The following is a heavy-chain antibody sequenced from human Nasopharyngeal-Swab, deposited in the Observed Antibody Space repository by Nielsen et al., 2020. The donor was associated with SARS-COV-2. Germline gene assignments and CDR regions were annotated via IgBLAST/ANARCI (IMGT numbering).Heavy chain of an antibody. CDR1: GGSISSGGYY. V-gene: IGHV4-61*08. Sequence: SETLSLTCTVSGGSISSGGYYWSWIRQPPGKGLEWIGYISYTGNTNSNPSVKSRVTMSLDTSKNQSSLKVSSVTAADTAVYYCARIVDWYFDLWGRGTLVTVSS. CDR3: ARIVDWYFDL. D-gene: IGHD2-21*01. J-gene: IGHJ2*01. CDR2: ISYTGNT.